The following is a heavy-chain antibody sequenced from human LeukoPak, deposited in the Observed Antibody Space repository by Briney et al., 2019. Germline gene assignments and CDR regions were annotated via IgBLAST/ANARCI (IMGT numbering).Heavy chain of an antibody. V-gene: IGHV1-18*01. Sequence: GASVKVSCKASGYTFTSYGISWVRQAPGQGLEWMGWISAYNGNTDYAQKLQGRVTMTTDTSTSTAYMELRSLRSDDTAVYYCARVTQTDYDFDYWGQGILVTVSS. J-gene: IGHJ4*02. CDR3: ARVTQTDYDFDY. CDR1: GYTFTSYG. D-gene: IGHD4-17*01. CDR2: ISAYNGNT.